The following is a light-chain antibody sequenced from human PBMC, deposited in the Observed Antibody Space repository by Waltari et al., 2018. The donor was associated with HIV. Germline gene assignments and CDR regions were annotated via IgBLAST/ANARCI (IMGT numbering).Light chain of an antibody. J-gene: IGKJ5*01. CDR2: AAS. CDR1: HDISNY. Sequence: DIQMTQSPSSLSASVGDRVTITCRASHDISNYLAWFQQKPGEAPKSLIYAASTLQSGVPSKFRGSGAETYFTLNINSLQSEDSATYYGQQYKRYPLTFGQGTRLEIK. CDR3: QQYKRYPLT. V-gene: IGKV1-16*02.